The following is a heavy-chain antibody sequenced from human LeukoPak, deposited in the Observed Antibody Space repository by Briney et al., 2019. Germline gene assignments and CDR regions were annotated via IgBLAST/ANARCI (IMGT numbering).Heavy chain of an antibody. CDR3: ARGYYGDYGIYYYYYMDV. J-gene: IGHJ6*03. D-gene: IGHD4-17*01. CDR2: INHSGST. Sequence: SETLSLTCAVYGGSFSGYYWSWIRQPPGKGLEWIGEINHSGSTNYNPSLKSRVTISVDTSKNQFSLKPSSVTAADTAVYYCARGYYGDYGIYYYYYMDVWGKGTTVTVSS. V-gene: IGHV4-34*01. CDR1: GGSFSGYY.